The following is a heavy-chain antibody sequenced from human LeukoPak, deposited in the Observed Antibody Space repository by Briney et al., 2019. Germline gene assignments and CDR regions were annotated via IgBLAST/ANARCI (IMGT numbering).Heavy chain of an antibody. CDR2: INHSGST. CDR1: GGSFSGYY. Sequence: PSETLTLTCAVYGGSFSGYYWSWIRQPPGKGLEWIGEINHSGSTNYNPSLKSRVTVSVDTSKNQFSLKLSSVTAADTAVYYCARRTQVWESYRYGDDYWGQGTLVTVSS. CDR3: ARRTQVWESYRYGDDY. V-gene: IGHV4-34*01. D-gene: IGHD3-16*02. J-gene: IGHJ4*02.